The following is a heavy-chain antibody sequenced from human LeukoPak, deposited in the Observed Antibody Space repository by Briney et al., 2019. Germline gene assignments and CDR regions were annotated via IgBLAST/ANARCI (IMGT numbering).Heavy chain of an antibody. J-gene: IGHJ3*02. V-gene: IGHV4-59*01. CDR2: IYYSGSI. CDR3: ARGRGDYDDFDI. CDR1: GGSISSYY. D-gene: IGHD4-17*01. Sequence: SETLSLTCTVSGGSISSYYWSWIRQPPGKGLEWIGYIYYSGSINYNPSLKSRVTISVDTSKNQFSLKVSSVTAADTAVYYCARGRGDYDDFDIWGQGTMVTVSS.